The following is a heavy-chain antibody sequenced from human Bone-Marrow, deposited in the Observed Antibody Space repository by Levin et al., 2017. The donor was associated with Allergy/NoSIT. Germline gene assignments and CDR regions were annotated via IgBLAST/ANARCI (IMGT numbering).Heavy chain of an antibody. CDR1: GGSFSNHG. D-gene: IGHD3-10*01. J-gene: IGHJ6*02. CDR3: ARDRGSITMDYYYGMDV. Sequence: SVKVSCKASGGSFSNHGITWVRQAPGQGLEWIGGIIPMFDAANYAQKFQDRVTITADESTTTAYMELRSLRFEDTAVYYCARDRGSITMDYYYGMDVWGQGTTVTVSS. V-gene: IGHV1-69*13. CDR2: IIPMFDAA.